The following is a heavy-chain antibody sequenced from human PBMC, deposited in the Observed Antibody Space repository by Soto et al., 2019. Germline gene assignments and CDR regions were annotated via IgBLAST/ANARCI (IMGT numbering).Heavy chain of an antibody. Sequence: ELQLVESGGGLIQPGGSLRLSCAASGLNVTKNFMTWVRQPPGKGLEWVSVMFSGGRTDYADSVKGRFTIFRDNSKNTVFLQMNSLSAEDTAMYYCVREKVVLEDSGYDYNGMDVWGQGTAVTVSS. CDR2: MFSGGRT. CDR1: GLNVTKNF. J-gene: IGHJ6*02. D-gene: IGHD2-15*01. CDR3: VREKVVLEDSGYDYNGMDV. V-gene: IGHV3-53*01.